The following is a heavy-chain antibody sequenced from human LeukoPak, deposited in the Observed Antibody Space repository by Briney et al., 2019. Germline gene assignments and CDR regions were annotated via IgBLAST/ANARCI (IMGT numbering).Heavy chain of an antibody. Sequence: PSETLSLTCTVSGGSISSGDYYWSWIRQPPGKGLEWTGYIYYSGSTYYNPSLKSRVTISVDTSKNQFSLKLSSVTAADTAVYYCARDPYGSGVGYWGQGTLVTVSS. CDR1: GGSISSGDYY. CDR3: ARDPYGSGVGY. J-gene: IGHJ4*02. D-gene: IGHD3-10*01. CDR2: IYYSGST. V-gene: IGHV4-31*03.